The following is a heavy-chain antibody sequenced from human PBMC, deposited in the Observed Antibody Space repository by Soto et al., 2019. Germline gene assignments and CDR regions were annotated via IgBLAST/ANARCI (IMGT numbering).Heavy chain of an antibody. V-gene: IGHV3-23*01. D-gene: IGHD1-1*01. Sequence: GGSLRLSCAASGFNFATYSMRWVRQAPGKGLEWVAGISDGVDMAYYGDSVKGRFTISRDTSKNMLYLHMNSLRAEDTAIYYCARYTAVADPYYFDYWGQGTLVTVSS. CDR2: ISDGVDMA. J-gene: IGHJ4*02. CDR3: ARYTAVADPYYFDY. CDR1: GFNFATYS.